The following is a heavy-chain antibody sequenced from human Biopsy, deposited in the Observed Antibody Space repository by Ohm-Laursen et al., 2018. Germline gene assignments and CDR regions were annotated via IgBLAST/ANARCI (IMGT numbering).Heavy chain of an antibody. CDR3: ATKLTGYFHH. V-gene: IGHV1-69*06. CDR1: GGTFINYG. CDR2: NNPILGTG. Sequence: GASVKVSCKAPGGTFINYGVNWVRQAPGQGLEWLGGNNPILGTGNYAHKFQDRVTVTADTSTDTATMELRSLRPDDTAVYYCATKLTGYFHHWGQGTLVIVSS. J-gene: IGHJ1*01. D-gene: IGHD3-9*01.